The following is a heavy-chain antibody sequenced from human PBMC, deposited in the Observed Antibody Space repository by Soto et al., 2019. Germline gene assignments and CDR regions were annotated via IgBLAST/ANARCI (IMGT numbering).Heavy chain of an antibody. J-gene: IGHJ4*02. Sequence: GGSLRLSCAASGLTFNRYWMHWVRHAPGKGLVWVSHINTDGTNSNYADSVKGRFTISRDNAKNSLYLQMNSLRDEDTAVYYCARDSMVRGVITLPDYFDYWGQGTLVTVSS. D-gene: IGHD3-10*01. V-gene: IGHV3-48*02. CDR2: INTDGTNS. CDR1: GLTFNRYW. CDR3: ARDSMVRGVITLPDYFDY.